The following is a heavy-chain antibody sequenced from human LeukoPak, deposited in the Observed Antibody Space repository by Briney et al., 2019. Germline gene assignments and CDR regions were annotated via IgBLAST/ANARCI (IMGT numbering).Heavy chain of an antibody. V-gene: IGHV3-20*04. J-gene: IGHJ4*02. Sequence: PGGSLRLSCAASGFTFDDYGMSWVRQAPGKGLEWVSGINWNGGSTGYADSVKGRFTISRDNAKNSLYLQMNSLGAEDTAMYFCARGPPRMMVVATNHFDYWGQGTLVTVSS. D-gene: IGHD3-22*01. CDR2: INWNGGST. CDR1: GFTFDDYG. CDR3: ARGPPRMMVVATNHFDY.